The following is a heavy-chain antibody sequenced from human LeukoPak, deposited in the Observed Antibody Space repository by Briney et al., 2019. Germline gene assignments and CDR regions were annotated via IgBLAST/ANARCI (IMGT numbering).Heavy chain of an antibody. V-gene: IGHV1-46*01. CDR3: ARDGPTAAPFDY. D-gene: IGHD2-2*01. J-gene: IGHJ4*02. CDR2: INPSGGST. CDR1: GYRFTSYD. Sequence: PSVKVSCTASGYRFTSYDMHWVRQAPGQGLGWMGIINPSGGSTSYAQRFQGRVAMTRDTSTTTVYMEVNSLTSEDTAVYFCARDGPTAAPFDYWGQGTLVTVSS.